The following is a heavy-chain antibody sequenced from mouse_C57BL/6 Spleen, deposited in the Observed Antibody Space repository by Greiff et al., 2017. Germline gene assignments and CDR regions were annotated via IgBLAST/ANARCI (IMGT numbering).Heavy chain of an antibody. Sequence: VQLQQSGPELVKPGASVKISCKASGYAFSSSWMNWVKQRPGKGLEWIGRIYPGDGATNYNGKFKGKATLTADKSSSTAYMQLSSLTSEDSAVYFCARGTGVDYWGQGTTLTVSS. D-gene: IGHD4-1*01. CDR3: ARGTGVDY. V-gene: IGHV1-82*01. CDR2: IYPGDGAT. CDR1: GYAFSSSW. J-gene: IGHJ2*01.